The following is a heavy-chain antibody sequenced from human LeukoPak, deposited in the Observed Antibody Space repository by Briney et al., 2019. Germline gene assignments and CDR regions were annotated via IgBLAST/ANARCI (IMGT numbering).Heavy chain of an antibody. D-gene: IGHD2-21*02. J-gene: IGHJ4*02. V-gene: IGHV3-15*01. Sequence: GGSLRLSCAASGFTFSNAWMTWVRQTPGKGLEWVGRIKRKSDGGTTDYAAPVKGRFNISRDDSKNMVYLQMNSLKTEDTAVCYCTTSVVVTGFDCWGQGTPVSVSS. CDR2: IKRKSDGGTT. CDR1: GFTFSNAW. CDR3: TTSVVVTGFDC.